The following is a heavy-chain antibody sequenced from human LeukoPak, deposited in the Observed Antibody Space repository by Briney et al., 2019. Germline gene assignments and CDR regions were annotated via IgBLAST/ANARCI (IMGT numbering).Heavy chain of an antibody. Sequence: SETLSLTCTVSGGSISSSSYYWGWIRQPPRKGLEWIGSIYYSGSTYYNPSLKSRVTISVDTSKNQFSLKLSSVTAADTAVYYCARQDYDILTASLKGYWGQGTLVTVSS. D-gene: IGHD3-9*01. CDR3: ARQDYDILTASLKGY. V-gene: IGHV4-39*01. CDR1: GGSISSSSYY. CDR2: IYYSGST. J-gene: IGHJ4*02.